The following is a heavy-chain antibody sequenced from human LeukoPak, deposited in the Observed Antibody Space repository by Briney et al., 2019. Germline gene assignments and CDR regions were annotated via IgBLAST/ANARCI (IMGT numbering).Heavy chain of an antibody. CDR1: GGSISSYY. CDR2: IYYSGST. J-gene: IGHJ4*02. D-gene: IGHD3-3*02. V-gene: IGHV4-59*01. CDR3: ARGRPIYGPDYFDY. Sequence: SETLSHTCTVSGGSISSYYWSWIRQPPGKGLERIGYIYYSGSTNYNPSLQSRVTISVDTSKNQFSPKLSSVTAAVTAVYYCARGRPIYGPDYFDYWGQGTLVTVSS.